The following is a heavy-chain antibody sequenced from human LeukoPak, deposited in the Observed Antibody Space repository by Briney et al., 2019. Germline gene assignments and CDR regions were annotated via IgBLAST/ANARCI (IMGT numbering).Heavy chain of an antibody. CDR2: ISGSGGST. D-gene: IGHD3-10*01. J-gene: IGHJ4*02. CDR1: GFTFSSYG. CDR3: AKDPFFAYGSGSYL. Sequence: QPGGTLRLSCAASGFTFSSYGMSWVRQAPGKGLEWVSAISGSGGSTYYADSVKGRFTISRDNSKNTLYLQMNSLRAEDTAVYYCAKDPFFAYGSGSYLWGQGTLVTVSS. V-gene: IGHV3-23*01.